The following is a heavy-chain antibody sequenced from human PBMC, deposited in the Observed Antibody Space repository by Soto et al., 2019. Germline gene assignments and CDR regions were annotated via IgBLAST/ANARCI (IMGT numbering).Heavy chain of an antibody. CDR2: IYWDDDK. CDR3: AHAGDYDLLTFDH. Sequence: QITLKESGPTLVRPAQTLALTCDCSGFSLSTYHMGVAWIRQPPGKALEWLALIYWDDDKRYSPSLKDRLAISKDTSSNQVVLTITNMDPGDTATYFCAHAGDYDLLTFDHWGPGTLVTIYS. V-gene: IGHV2-5*02. D-gene: IGHD4-17*01. J-gene: IGHJ4*02. CDR1: GFSLSTYHMG.